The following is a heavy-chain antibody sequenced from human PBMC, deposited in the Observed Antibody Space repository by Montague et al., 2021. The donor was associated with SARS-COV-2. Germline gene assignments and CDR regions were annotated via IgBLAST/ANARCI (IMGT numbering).Heavy chain of an antibody. V-gene: IGHV4-59*08. CDR2: IYYYGSV. Sequence: SETLSLTCTVAGDSVSRSYWNWIRQSPGKGLEWIGNIYYYGSVNYNPSLKSRLSISLDTSKNQLSLTLTSATAADTATYYCARQITMVREPFDSWGQGTLVLVSS. CDR3: ARQITMVREPFDS. D-gene: IGHD3-10*01. J-gene: IGHJ4*02. CDR1: GDSVSRSY.